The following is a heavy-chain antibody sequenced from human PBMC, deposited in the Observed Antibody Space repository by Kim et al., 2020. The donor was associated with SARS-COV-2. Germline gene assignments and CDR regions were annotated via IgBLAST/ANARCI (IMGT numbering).Heavy chain of an antibody. D-gene: IGHD2-2*01. CDR1: GFTFSSYS. CDR2: ISSNGSSYYS. V-gene: IGHV3-21*06. Sequence: GGSLRLSCAASGFTFSSYSMHWVRQAPGKGLEWVSLISSNGSSYYSAYAAKGLSSFTISSNNTTYTHNMKMNSAETEDTDFEACSSVPGRTLDYWVDFD. J-gene: IGHJ3*02. CDR3: SSVPGRTLDYWVDFD.